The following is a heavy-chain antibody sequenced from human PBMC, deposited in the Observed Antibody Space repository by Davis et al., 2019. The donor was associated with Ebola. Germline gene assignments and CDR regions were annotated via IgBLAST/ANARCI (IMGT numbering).Heavy chain of an antibody. CDR2: IYYSGIT. Sequence: MPSETLSLTCTVSGGSISSSSYYWGWIRQPPGKGLEWIGSIYYSGITYYNPSLKSRVTISVDTSKNQFSLKLSSVTAADTAVYYCARHTAYYYDSSGYYSNYYFDYWGQGTLVTVSS. CDR1: GGSISSSSYY. D-gene: IGHD3-22*01. J-gene: IGHJ4*02. CDR3: ARHTAYYYDSSGYYSNYYFDY. V-gene: IGHV4-39*01.